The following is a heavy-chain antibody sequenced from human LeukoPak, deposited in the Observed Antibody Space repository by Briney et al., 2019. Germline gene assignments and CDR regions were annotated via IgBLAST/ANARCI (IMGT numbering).Heavy chain of an antibody. Sequence: GGSLRLSCAASGFTFSSYAMRWVRQAPGKGLEWVSAISGSGGSTYYADSVKGRFTISRDNSKNTLYLQMNSLRAEGTAVYYWARTALGYYYDSSGTSLDYWGQGTLVTVSS. J-gene: IGHJ4*02. CDR3: ARTALGYYYDSSGTSLDY. D-gene: IGHD3-22*01. V-gene: IGHV3-23*01. CDR2: ISGSGGST. CDR1: GFTFSSYA.